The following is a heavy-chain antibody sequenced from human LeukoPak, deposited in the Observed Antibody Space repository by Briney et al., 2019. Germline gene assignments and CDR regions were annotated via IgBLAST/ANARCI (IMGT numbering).Heavy chain of an antibody. CDR1: GYTFTSYD. J-gene: IGHJ5*02. D-gene: IGHD3-10*01. CDR2: MNPNSGNT. Sequence: GASVTVSCKASGYTFTSYDINWVRQAPGQGLEWMGWMNPNSGNTGYAQKFQGRVTMTRNTSISTAYMELSSLRSEDTAVYYCARSGDPWFGELLRRGFDPWGQGTLVTVSS. V-gene: IGHV1-8*01. CDR3: ARSGDPWFGELLRRGFDP.